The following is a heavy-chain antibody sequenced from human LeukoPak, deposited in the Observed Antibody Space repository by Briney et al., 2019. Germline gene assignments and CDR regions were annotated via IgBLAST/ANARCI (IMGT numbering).Heavy chain of an antibody. V-gene: IGHV3-30*02. J-gene: IGHJ4*02. CDR3: TRKGSQWDFLVDY. CDR2: IRYDGSNK. D-gene: IGHD2/OR15-2a*01. Sequence: GGSLRLSCAASGFTFSSYGIYWVRQAPGKGLQWVAFIRYDGSNKYYVDSVKGRFTISRDNSKNTLYLQMNSLRAEDTAVYYCTRKGSQWDFLVDYWGQGTRVAVSP. CDR1: GFTFSSYG.